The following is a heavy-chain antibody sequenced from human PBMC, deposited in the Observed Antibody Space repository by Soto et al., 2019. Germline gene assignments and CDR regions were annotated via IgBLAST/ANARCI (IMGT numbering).Heavy chain of an antibody. CDR1: GFTFSSYW. J-gene: IGHJ4*02. Sequence: GGSLRLSCAASGFTFSSYWMSWVRQAPGKGLEWVANIKQDGSEKYYVDSVKGRFTISRDNAKNSLYLQMNSLRAEDTAVYYCARERADYGEDVDYWGQGTLVTVSS. CDR2: IKQDGSEK. V-gene: IGHV3-7*01. CDR3: ARERADYGEDVDY. D-gene: IGHD4-17*01.